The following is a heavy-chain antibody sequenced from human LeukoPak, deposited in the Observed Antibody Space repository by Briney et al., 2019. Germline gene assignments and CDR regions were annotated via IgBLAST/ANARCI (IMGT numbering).Heavy chain of an antibody. D-gene: IGHD3-9*01. Sequence: ASVKVSCKASGYTFTGYYMHWVRQAPGQGLEWMGWINPNSGGTNYAQKLQGRVTMTRDTSISTAYMELSRLRSDDTAVYYCARGMRYFDWLLRIDAFDIWGQGTMVTVSS. J-gene: IGHJ3*02. CDR3: ARGMRYFDWLLRIDAFDI. V-gene: IGHV1-2*02. CDR2: INPNSGGT. CDR1: GYTFTGYY.